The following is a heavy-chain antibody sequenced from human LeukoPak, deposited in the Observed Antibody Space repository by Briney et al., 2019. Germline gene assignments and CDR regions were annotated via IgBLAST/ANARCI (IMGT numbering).Heavy chain of an antibody. Sequence: PSETLSLTCSVSGGSLNNYYWSWIRQPAGKGLEWIGRIYTSGSTNYNPSLQSRVTMSVDTSKTQFSLKLYSVTAADTAVYYCARDHDYGGVPYYFDYWGQGTLVTVSS. CDR1: GGSLNNYY. CDR2: IYTSGST. J-gene: IGHJ4*02. D-gene: IGHD4-23*01. V-gene: IGHV4-4*07. CDR3: ARDHDYGGVPYYFDY.